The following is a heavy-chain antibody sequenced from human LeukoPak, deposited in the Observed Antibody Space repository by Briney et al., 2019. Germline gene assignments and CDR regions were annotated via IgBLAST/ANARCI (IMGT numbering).Heavy chain of an antibody. D-gene: IGHD1-14*01. J-gene: IGHJ4*02. V-gene: IGHV4-30-2*01. CDR2: IYHSGST. Sequence: SETLSLTCTVSGGSISSGGYYWSWIRQPPGKGLEWIGYIYHSGSTYYNPSLKSRVTISVDRSKNQFSLKPSSVTAADTAVYYCARFVDPEGFDYWGQGTLVTVSS. CDR3: ARFVDPEGFDY. CDR1: GGSISSGGYY.